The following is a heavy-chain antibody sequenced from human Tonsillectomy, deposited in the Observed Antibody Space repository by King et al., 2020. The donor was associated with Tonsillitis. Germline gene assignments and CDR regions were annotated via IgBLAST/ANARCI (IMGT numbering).Heavy chain of an antibody. CDR1: GFAFSSYL. D-gene: IGHD6-13*01. V-gene: IGHV3-74*01. CDR3: ATSLAAAAHS. CDR2: ISSDGGTI. Sequence: VQLVESGGGLIQPGGSLRLSCEASGFAFSSYLMHWVRQAPGEGLVWASSISSDGGTIRYADSVKGRFTISRDNAQNMLYLQMISLRAEDTAVYYCATSLAAAAHSWGQGTLVTVSS. J-gene: IGHJ4*02.